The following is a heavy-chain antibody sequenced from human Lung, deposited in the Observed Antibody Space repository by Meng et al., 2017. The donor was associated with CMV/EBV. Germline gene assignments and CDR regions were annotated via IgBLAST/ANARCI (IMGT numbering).Heavy chain of an antibody. J-gene: IGHJ3*01. D-gene: IGHD1-26*01. Sequence: SVXVSXXVSGYRLSELSMHWVRQAPGKGLEWMGGFDLEDGKTIYAQKFQGRVTMTEDTSTDTAYMDLSSLRSEDKAVYYCAIFELVGGLDAFDVWGQGTVITVSS. CDR1: GYRLSELS. CDR2: FDLEDGKT. V-gene: IGHV1-24*01. CDR3: AIFELVGGLDAFDV.